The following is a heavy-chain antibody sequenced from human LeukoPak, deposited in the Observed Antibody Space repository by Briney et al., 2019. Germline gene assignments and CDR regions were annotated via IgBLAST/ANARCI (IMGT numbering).Heavy chain of an antibody. D-gene: IGHD4-17*01. CDR2: IYYSGNT. V-gene: IGHV4-30-4*07. CDR3: ARGDYGDYHDAFDI. Sequence: SETLSLTCAVSGGSISSGVYSWSWIRQPPGKGLEWIGYIYYSGNTYYYPSLRSRVSISVDTSKNQLSLKLNSVTAADTAVYFCARGDYGDYHDAFDIWGQGTMVAVSS. J-gene: IGHJ3*02. CDR1: GGSISSGVYS.